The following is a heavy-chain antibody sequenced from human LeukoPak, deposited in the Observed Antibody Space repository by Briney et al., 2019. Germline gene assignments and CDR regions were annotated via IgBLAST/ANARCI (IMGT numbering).Heavy chain of an antibody. CDR1: GYSISSGYY. Sequence: HSETLSLTCAVSGYSISSGYYWGWIRQPPGKGLEWIGSIYHSGSTYYNPSLKSRVTISVDTSKNQFSLKLSSVTAADTAVYYCARHGGKKYNWFDPWGQGTLVTVSS. CDR2: IYHSGST. CDR3: ARHGGKKYNWFDP. V-gene: IGHV4-38-2*01. J-gene: IGHJ5*02. D-gene: IGHD1-26*01.